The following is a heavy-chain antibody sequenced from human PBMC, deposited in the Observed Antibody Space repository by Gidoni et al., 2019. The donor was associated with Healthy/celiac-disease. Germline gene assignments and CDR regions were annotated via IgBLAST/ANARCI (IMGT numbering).Heavy chain of an antibody. V-gene: IGHV4-59*01. CDR3: ATIPYDILTGYPI. Sequence: QVQLQESGPGLVKPSETLSLTCTVSGGSISSYYWSWIRQPPGKGLEWIGYIYYSGSTNYNPSIKSRVTISVDTSKNQFSLKLSSVTAADTAVYYCATIPYDILTGYPIWGQGTMVTVSS. D-gene: IGHD3-9*01. J-gene: IGHJ3*02. CDR2: IYYSGST. CDR1: GGSISSYY.